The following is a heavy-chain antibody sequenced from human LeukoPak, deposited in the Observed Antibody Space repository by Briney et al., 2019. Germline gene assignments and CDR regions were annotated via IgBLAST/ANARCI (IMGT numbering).Heavy chain of an antibody. Sequence: PGGSLRLSCTASGFTFSDYYMSWIRQAPGKGLEWVSHISSSSSYTKYADSVKGRFTISRDNARNSLYLQMNSLRAEDTAVYYCLPLLSRPYVEDGFDIWGQGTMVTVSS. V-gene: IGHV3-11*06. J-gene: IGHJ3*02. D-gene: IGHD2/OR15-2a*01. CDR2: ISSSSSYT. CDR1: GFTFSDYY. CDR3: LPLLSRPYVEDGFDI.